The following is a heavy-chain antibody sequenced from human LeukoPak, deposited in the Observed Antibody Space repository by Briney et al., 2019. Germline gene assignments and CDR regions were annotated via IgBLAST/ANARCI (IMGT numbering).Heavy chain of an antibody. J-gene: IGHJ4*02. CDR3: ARLGADCSDGTCYSDLKFDY. V-gene: IGHV1-8*01. CDR1: GYTFTSYD. D-gene: IGHD2-15*01. CDR2: MNPNSGNT. Sequence: GASVKVSCKASGYTFTSYDINWVRQATGQGLEWMGWMNPNSGNTGYAQKFQGRVTMTRDTSISTAYMELTRLRSDDTAVYYCARLGADCSDGTCYSDLKFDYWGQGTLVTVSS.